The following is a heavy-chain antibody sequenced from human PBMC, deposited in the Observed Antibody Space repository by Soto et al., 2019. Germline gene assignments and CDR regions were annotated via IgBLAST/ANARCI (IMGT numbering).Heavy chain of an antibody. J-gene: IGHJ3*02. D-gene: IGHD3-10*01. Sequence: QVQLVESGGGVVQPGRSLRLSCAASGFTFSSYGMHWVRQAPGKGLEWVAVISYDGSNKYYADSVKGRFTISRDNSKNTVYLQMNSLRAEDTAVYYCTYGSGGGFDIWGQGTMVTVSS. CDR2: ISYDGSNK. V-gene: IGHV3-30*03. CDR1: GFTFSSYG. CDR3: TYGSGGGFDI.